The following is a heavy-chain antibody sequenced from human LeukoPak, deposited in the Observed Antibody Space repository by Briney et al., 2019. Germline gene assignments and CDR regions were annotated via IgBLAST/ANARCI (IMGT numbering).Heavy chain of an antibody. CDR2: ISYDGSNK. V-gene: IGHV3-30*18. D-gene: IGHD1-20*01. CDR1: GFTFSSYG. CDR3: AKGPGNWIANFDY. J-gene: IGHJ4*02. Sequence: GGSLRLSCAASGFTFSSYGMHWVRQAPGKGLEWVAVISYDGSNKYYADSVKGRFTISRDNSKNTLYLQINSLRAEDTAVYYCAKGPGNWIANFDYWGQGTLVTVSS.